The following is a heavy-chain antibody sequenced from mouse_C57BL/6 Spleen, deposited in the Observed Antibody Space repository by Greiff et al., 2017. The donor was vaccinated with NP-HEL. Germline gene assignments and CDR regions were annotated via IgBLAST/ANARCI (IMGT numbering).Heavy chain of an antibody. CDR1: GYTFTSYW. CDR2: IDPNSGGT. D-gene: IGHD1-1*01. Sequence: QVQLKESGAELVKPGASVKLSCKASGYTFTSYWMHWVKQRPGRGLEWIGRIDPNSGGTKYNEKFKSKATLTVDKPSSTAYKQLSSLTSEDSAVYYCARTTVVAPYFDYWGQGTTLTVSS. CDR3: ARTTVVAPYFDY. V-gene: IGHV1-72*01. J-gene: IGHJ2*01.